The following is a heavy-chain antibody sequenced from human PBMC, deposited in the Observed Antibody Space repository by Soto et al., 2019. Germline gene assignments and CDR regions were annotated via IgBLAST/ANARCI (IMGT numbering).Heavy chain of an antibody. V-gene: IGHV4-4*07. CDR1: GGSITDYS. J-gene: IGHJ5*02. Sequence: SETLSLTCTVSGGSITDYSWVWIRQPAGKGLEWIGRIFSSGSTNYNPSLKGRITMSLATSKNQFSLKLNSATATDTAVYFCARDQGVVVTADNWFDPWGQGILVTVSS. CDR3: ARDQGVVVTADNWFDP. D-gene: IGHD2-21*02. CDR2: IFSSGST.